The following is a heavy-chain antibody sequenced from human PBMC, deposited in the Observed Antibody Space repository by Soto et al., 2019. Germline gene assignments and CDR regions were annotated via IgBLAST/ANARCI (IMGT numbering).Heavy chain of an antibody. D-gene: IGHD1-1*01. J-gene: IGHJ4*02. CDR3: ARGRYGDY. CDR2: ISDHNGNT. CDR1: GYTFTSYG. V-gene: IGHV1-18*01. Sequence: QVHLVQSGAEVKKPGASVKVSCKGSGYTFTSYGITWVRQAPGQGLEWMGGISDHNGNTDYAQKLQGRVTVPRDTSTSTAYMELRSLRSDDTAVYYCARGRYGDYWGQGALVTVSS.